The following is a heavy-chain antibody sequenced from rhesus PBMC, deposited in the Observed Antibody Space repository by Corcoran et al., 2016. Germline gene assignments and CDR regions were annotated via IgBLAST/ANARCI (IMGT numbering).Heavy chain of an antibody. CDR2: ISGISGST. CDR1: GGSISANW. D-gene: IGHD1-20*01. CDR3: ALPGNNGAFDY. Sequence: QLQLQESGPGLVKPSETLSLTCAVSGGSISANWWTWIRTPPGKGLEWIGRISGISGSTSYNPSLKSRLTISTDTSKNQFSLKLSSVTAADTAVYYCALPGNNGAFDYWGQGVLVTVSS. V-gene: IGHV4-147*01. J-gene: IGHJ4*01.